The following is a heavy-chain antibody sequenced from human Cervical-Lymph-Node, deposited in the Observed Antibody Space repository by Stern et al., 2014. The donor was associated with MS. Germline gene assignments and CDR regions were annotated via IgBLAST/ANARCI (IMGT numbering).Heavy chain of an antibody. V-gene: IGHV3-7*01. Sequence: DVQLAESGGGLAQPGGSLRLSCAASGFSLKDYWMTWVRQDPGKGLEWVANIRQDGAEIYYVDSMKGRVTISRDNAKNSLYLHMSSLRTEDTAVYYCARDGYGWFDSWGQGTLVTVSS. CDR3: ARDGYGWFDS. J-gene: IGHJ5*01. D-gene: IGHD2-2*03. CDR2: IRQDGAEI. CDR1: GFSLKDYW.